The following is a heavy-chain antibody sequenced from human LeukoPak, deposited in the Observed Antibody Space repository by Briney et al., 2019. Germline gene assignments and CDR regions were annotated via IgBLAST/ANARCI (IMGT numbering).Heavy chain of an antibody. CDR2: IYYSGST. CDR1: GGSISSSSYY. J-gene: IGHJ3*02. D-gene: IGHD3-22*01. CDR3: ARYYYDSSGYGAGDAFDI. V-gene: IGHV4-39*07. Sequence: SETLSLTCTVSGGSISSSSYYWGWIRQPPGKGLEWIGSIYYSGSTYYNPSLKSRVTISVDRSKNQFSLKLSSVTAADTAVYYCARYYYDSSGYGAGDAFDIWGQGTMVTVSS.